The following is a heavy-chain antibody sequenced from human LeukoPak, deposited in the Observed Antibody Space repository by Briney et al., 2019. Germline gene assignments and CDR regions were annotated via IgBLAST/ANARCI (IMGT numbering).Heavy chain of an antibody. CDR1: GFTFDDYA. J-gene: IGHJ4*02. CDR2: ISWNSGSI. D-gene: IGHD3-10*01. Sequence: PGGSLRLSCAASGFTFDDYAMHWVRQAPGKGLEWVSGISWNSGSIGYADSVKGRFTISRDNAKNSLYLQMNSLRAEDTALHYYAKDKDTMVRGVTYYFDYWGQGTLVTVSS. CDR3: AKDKDTMVRGVTYYFDY. V-gene: IGHV3-9*01.